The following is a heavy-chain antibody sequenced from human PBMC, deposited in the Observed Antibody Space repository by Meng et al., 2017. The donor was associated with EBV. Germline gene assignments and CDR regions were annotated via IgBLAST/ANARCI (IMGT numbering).Heavy chain of an antibody. D-gene: IGHD4-17*01. CDR2: IYYSGST. CDR3: ARGRYYGDYFWFDP. J-gene: IGHJ5*02. CDR1: GGSVSSGSYY. Sequence: GPLQESGPGLVKPSETLSLTCTVSGGSVSSGSYYWSWIRQPPGKGLEWIGYIYYSGSTNYNPSLKRRVTISVDTSKNQFSLKLSSVTAADTAVYYCARGRYYGDYFWFDPWGQGTLVTVSS. V-gene: IGHV4-61*01.